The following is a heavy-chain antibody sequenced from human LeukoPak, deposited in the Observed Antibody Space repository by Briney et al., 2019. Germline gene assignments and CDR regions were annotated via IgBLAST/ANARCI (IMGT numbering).Heavy chain of an antibody. Sequence: PGGSLRLSCAASGFTFSSYAMHWVRQAPGKGLEWVAVISYDGSNKYYADSVKGRFTISRDNSKNTLYLQMNSLRAEDTAVCYCARARSGSYYYFDYWGQGTLVTVSS. V-gene: IGHV3-30-3*01. CDR3: ARARSGSYYYFDY. CDR2: ISYDGSNK. CDR1: GFTFSSYA. D-gene: IGHD1-26*01. J-gene: IGHJ4*02.